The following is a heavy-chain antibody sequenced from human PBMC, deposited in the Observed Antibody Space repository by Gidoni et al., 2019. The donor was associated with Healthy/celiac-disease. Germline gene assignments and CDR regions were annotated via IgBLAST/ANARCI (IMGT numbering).Heavy chain of an antibody. CDR1: GFTFSSYS. J-gene: IGHJ4*02. CDR3: ARTTVPVVVAATLHDY. CDR2: ISSSSSTI. V-gene: IGHV3-48*01. Sequence: EVQLVESGGGLVQPGGSLRLSCAASGFTFSSYSMNWVRQAPGKGLEWVSYISSSSSTIYYADSVKGRFTISRDNAKNSLYLQMNSLRAEDTAVYYCARTTVPVVVAATLHDYWGQGTLVTVSS. D-gene: IGHD2-15*01.